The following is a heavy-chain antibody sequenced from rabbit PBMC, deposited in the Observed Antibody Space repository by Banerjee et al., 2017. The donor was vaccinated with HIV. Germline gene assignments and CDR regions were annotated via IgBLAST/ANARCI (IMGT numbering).Heavy chain of an antibody. D-gene: IGHD4-1*01. CDR3: ARDLAGVIGWNFNL. J-gene: IGHJ4*01. CDR2: IDVGDNT. CDR1: GLDFSSGYD. Sequence: QEQLVESGGGLVQPGGSLKLSCKASGLDFSSGYDMCWVRQAPGKGLEWIASIDVGDNTYYASWAKGRFTISKTSSTTVTLQMTSLTAADTATYFCARDLAGVIGWNFNLWGPGTL. V-gene: IGHV1S45*01.